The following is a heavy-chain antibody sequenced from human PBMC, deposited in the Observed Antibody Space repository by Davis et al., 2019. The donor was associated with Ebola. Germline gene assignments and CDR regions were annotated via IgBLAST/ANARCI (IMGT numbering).Heavy chain of an antibody. CDR3: AKGSDSSGWYVGY. CDR2: ISYDGSNK. Sequence: GESLKISCAASGFTFSSYGMHWVRQAPGKGLEWVAVISYDGSNKYYADSVKGRFTISRDNSKNTLYLQMNSLRAEDTAVYYCAKGSDSSGWYVGYWGQGTLVTVSS. J-gene: IGHJ4*02. V-gene: IGHV3-30*18. CDR1: GFTFSSYG. D-gene: IGHD6-19*01.